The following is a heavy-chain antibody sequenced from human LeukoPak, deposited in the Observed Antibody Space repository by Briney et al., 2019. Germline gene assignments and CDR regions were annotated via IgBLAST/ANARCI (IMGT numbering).Heavy chain of an antibody. D-gene: IGHD6-13*01. Sequence: GGSLRLSCAASGFTFSSYGMSWVRQAPGKGLEWVSAISGSGGSTYYADSVKGRFTISRDNSKNTLYLQMNSLRAEDTAVYYCANWGWAASSSWLHRPYYYYYMDVWGKGTTVTISS. CDR1: GFTFSSYG. V-gene: IGHV3-23*01. CDR3: ANWGWAASSSWLHRPYYYYYMDV. CDR2: ISGSGGST. J-gene: IGHJ6*03.